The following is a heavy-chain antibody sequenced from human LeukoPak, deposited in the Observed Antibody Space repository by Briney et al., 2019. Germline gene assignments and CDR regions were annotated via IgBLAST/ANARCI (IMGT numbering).Heavy chain of an antibody. V-gene: IGHV3-23*01. D-gene: IGHD6-19*01. Sequence: PGGSLRLSCAASGFTFSSYAMSWVRQAPGMGLEWVSAISGSGSTTYYAASVKGRFTISRDNSKNTLYLQMNSLRAEDTAVYYCAKEAREQWLVHYFDYWGQGTLVTVSS. J-gene: IGHJ4*02. CDR1: GFTFSSYA. CDR3: AKEAREQWLVHYFDY. CDR2: ISGSGSTT.